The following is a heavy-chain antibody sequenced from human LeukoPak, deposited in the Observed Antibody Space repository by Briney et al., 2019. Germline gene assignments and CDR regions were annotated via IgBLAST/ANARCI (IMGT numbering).Heavy chain of an antibody. J-gene: IGHJ4*02. CDR1: GFTFSSYA. Sequence: GASLRLSCAASGFTFSSYAMSWVRQASGKGLEWVSAISGSGGSKYYADSVKGRFTISRDHSKNTLYLQMNSLRAEGTAVYYCAEGGYGDYDYWGQGTLVSVSS. D-gene: IGHD4-17*01. CDR3: AEGGYGDYDY. CDR2: ISGSGGSK. V-gene: IGHV3-23*01.